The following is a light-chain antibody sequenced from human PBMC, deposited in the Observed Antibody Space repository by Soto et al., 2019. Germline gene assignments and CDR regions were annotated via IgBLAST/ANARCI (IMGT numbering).Light chain of an antibody. CDR3: QQLNSYPPT. CDR1: QSVDIN. J-gene: IGKJ5*01. CDR2: GAS. V-gene: IGKV3-15*01. Sequence: EIVLTQSPSTLSVSPGDRVTLSCRASQSVDINLAWYQQRPGQAPRLLVYGASTKATDMPGRFSGRGSGTEFTLTISSLQPEDFATYYCQQLNSYPPTFGQGTRLEIK.